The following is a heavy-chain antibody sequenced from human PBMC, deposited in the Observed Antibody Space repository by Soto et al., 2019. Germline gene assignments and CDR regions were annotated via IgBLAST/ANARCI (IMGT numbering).Heavy chain of an antibody. CDR1: GDSISGGASF. V-gene: IGHV4-31*03. D-gene: IGHD2-2*01. CDR2: VYYSGSS. Sequence: SETLSLTCTVSGDSISGGASFWSWIRQPPGKGLEWIANVYYSGSSYYNPSLKSRLTISVDTTKNQFSLQLKSMPAADTAVYYCAKLSCTSSTCYCPGWFDPWGQGTLVTVAS. J-gene: IGHJ5*02. CDR3: AKLSCTSSTCYCPGWFDP.